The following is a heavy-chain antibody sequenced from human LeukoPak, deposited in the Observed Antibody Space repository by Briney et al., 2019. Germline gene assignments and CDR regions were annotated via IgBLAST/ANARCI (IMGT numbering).Heavy chain of an antibody. Sequence: SVKVSCKASGGTSSSYAISWVRQAPGQGLEWMGRIIPILGIANYAQKFQGRVTITADKSTSTAYMELSSLRSEDTAVYYCARDRQQLSFFPAGFDYWGQGTLVTVSS. CDR3: ARDRQQLSFFPAGFDY. D-gene: IGHD6-13*01. J-gene: IGHJ4*02. V-gene: IGHV1-69*04. CDR1: GGTSSSYA. CDR2: IIPILGIA.